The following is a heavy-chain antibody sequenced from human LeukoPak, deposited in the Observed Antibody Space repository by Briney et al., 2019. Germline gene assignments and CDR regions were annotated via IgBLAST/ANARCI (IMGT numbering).Heavy chain of an antibody. V-gene: IGHV1-58*02. D-gene: IGHD3-16*01. J-gene: IGHJ5*02. CDR2: IVVGSGNT. CDR1: GFTFSSST. Sequence: TSVKASCXASGFTFSSSTIQWVRQARGQRLEWMGWIVVGSGNTNYAQNFQERVTITRDMSTSTAYMEVSSLRSEDTAVYYCAADLPGGAMFDPWGQGTLVTVSS. CDR3: AADLPGGAMFDP.